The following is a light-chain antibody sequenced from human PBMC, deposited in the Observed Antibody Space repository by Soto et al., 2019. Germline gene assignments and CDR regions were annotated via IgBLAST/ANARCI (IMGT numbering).Light chain of an antibody. Sequence: DIQMTQSPSSLSASVXVRVTLTCRQSQTIRSYLNWYQQKPGKAPVLLISAASSLQSGVPSRFSGSGSGTDFTLTISSLQPEDFATYYCQQSFSIPPLTFGGGTKVDIK. CDR1: QTIRSY. V-gene: IGKV1-39*01. J-gene: IGKJ4*01. CDR2: AAS. CDR3: QQSFSIPPLT.